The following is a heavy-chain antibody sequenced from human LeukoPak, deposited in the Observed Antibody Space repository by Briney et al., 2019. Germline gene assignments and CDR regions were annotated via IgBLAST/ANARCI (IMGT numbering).Heavy chain of an antibody. J-gene: IGHJ5*02. CDR3: AKSSAGITWFDP. D-gene: IGHD1-7*01. Sequence: PGGSLRLSCAASGFSFSSSGMHWVRQAPGKGPEWVAFTRFDDSYKAYGNSVKGRFIISRDNSKNTLYLQMDSLRSDDTAVYYCAKSSAGITWFDPWGQGTLVIVSS. CDR2: TRFDDSYK. CDR1: GFSFSSSG. V-gene: IGHV3-30*02.